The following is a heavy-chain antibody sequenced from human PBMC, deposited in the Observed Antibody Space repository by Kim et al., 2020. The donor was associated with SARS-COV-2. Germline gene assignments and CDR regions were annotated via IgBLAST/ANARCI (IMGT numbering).Heavy chain of an antibody. V-gene: IGHV5-51*01. Sequence: GESLKISCKGSGYSFTSYWIGWVRQMPGKGLEWMGIIYPGDSDTRYSPSFQGQVTISADKSISTAYLQWSSLKASDTAMYYCARSPYDILTGYYNNWFDPWGQGTLVTVSS. D-gene: IGHD3-9*01. CDR3: ARSPYDILTGYYNNWFDP. CDR2: IYPGDSDT. J-gene: IGHJ5*02. CDR1: GYSFTSYW.